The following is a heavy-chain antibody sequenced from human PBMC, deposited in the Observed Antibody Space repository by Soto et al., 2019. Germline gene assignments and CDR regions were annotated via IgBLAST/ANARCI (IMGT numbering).Heavy chain of an antibody. CDR1: GGSFSGYY. D-gene: IGHD3-16*02. CDR2: INHSGST. V-gene: IGHV4-34*01. Sequence: SEPLSLTCAVYGGSFSGYYWSGIRQPPGKGLEWIGEINHSGSTNYNQALESRVTISVYTSKNQCSRKLSSVTAADTAVYSCARKKNYDYVWGSYRSGAVDYWGQGTLVTVSS. CDR3: ARKKNYDYVWGSYRSGAVDY. J-gene: IGHJ4*02.